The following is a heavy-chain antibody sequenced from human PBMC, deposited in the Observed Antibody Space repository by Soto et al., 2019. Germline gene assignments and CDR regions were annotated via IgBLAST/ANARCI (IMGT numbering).Heavy chain of an antibody. J-gene: IGHJ6*02. Sequence: PGGSLRLSCAASGFTFSSYEMNWVRQAPGKGLEWVSYISSSGSTIYYADSVKGRFTISRDNAKNSLYLQMNSLRAEDTAVYYCARDDVTDYYYYGMDVWGQGTTVT. CDR2: ISSSGSTI. D-gene: IGHD2-21*02. V-gene: IGHV3-48*03. CDR3: ARDDVTDYYYYGMDV. CDR1: GFTFSSYE.